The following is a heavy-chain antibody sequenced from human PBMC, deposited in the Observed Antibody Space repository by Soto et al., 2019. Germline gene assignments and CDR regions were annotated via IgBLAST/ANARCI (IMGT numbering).Heavy chain of an antibody. CDR1: GFSFSDYY. Sequence: EVKLVESGGGLVQPGGSLRLSCAASGFSFSDYYMDWVRQVPGKGLEWVGHSRNKANSYNPEYAPSVKDRFSISRDNSKDSMYLQMNSLKTEDTAVYYCARDTGGSYDYWGQGALVTVSS. CDR3: ARDTGGSYDY. CDR2: SRNKANSYNP. J-gene: IGHJ4*02. V-gene: IGHV3-72*01. D-gene: IGHD3-16*01.